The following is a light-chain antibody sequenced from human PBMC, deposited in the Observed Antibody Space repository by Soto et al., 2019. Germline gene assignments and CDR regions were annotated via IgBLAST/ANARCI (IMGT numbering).Light chain of an antibody. J-gene: IGKJ1*01. CDR1: ESLLHSNGYTY. Sequence: DLVMTQSPLSLPVTLGQPASSSCRSTESLLHSNGYTYLDWYLQRPGQSPQLLIYLGSYRASGVPDRFSGSGSGTDFTLKISRVEAGDVGVYYCMQTLLTWTFGQGTKVDIK. CDR2: LGS. CDR3: MQTLLTWT. V-gene: IGKV2-28*01.